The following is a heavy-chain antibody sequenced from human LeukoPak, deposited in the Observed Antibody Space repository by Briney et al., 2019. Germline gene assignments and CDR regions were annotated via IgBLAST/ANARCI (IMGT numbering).Heavy chain of an antibody. V-gene: IGHV3-33*08. J-gene: IGHJ6*02. CDR3: ARGGDSGSYQASVYYGMDV. CDR1: GFTFSSYA. Sequence: GGSLRLSCAASGFTFSSYAMSWVRQAPGKGLEWVAVIWYDGSNKYYADSVKGRFTISRDNSKNTLYLQMNSLRAEDTAVYYCARGGDSGSYQASVYYGMDVWGQGTTVTVSS. D-gene: IGHD1-26*01. CDR2: IWYDGSNK.